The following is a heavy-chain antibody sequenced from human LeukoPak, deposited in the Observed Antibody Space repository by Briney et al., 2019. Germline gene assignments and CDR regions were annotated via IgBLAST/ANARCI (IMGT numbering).Heavy chain of an antibody. CDR2: ISGSGGST. V-gene: IGHV3-23*01. D-gene: IGHD3-22*01. CDR3: AKDVSPFYYDSSGTIDY. CDR1: GFTFSSYV. J-gene: IGHJ4*02. Sequence: GGSLRLSCAASGFTFSSYVMSWVRQAPGKGLEWVSAISGSGGSTYYADSVKGRFTISRDNSKNTLYLQMNSLRAEDTAVYYCAKDVSPFYYDSSGTIDYWGQGTLVTVSS.